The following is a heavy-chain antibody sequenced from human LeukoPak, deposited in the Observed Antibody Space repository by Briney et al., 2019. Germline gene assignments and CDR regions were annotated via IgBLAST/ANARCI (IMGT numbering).Heavy chain of an antibody. CDR1: GFTFSSYG. D-gene: IGHD3-10*01. Sequence: GGSLRLSCAASGFTFSSYGMHWVRQAPGKGLEWVSAISGSGGSTYYADSVKGRFTISRDNSKNTLYLQMNSLRAEDTAVYYCAKDPTRYYYGSGVDYWGQGTLVTVSS. CDR3: AKDPTRYYYGSGVDY. CDR2: ISGSGGST. J-gene: IGHJ4*02. V-gene: IGHV3-23*01.